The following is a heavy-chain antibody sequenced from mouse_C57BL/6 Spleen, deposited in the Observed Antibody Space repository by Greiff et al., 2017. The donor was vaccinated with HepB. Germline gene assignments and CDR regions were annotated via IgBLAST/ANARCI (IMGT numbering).Heavy chain of an antibody. J-gene: IGHJ2*01. CDR1: GYTFTSYT. D-gene: IGHD1-1*02. Sequence: VQLQQSGAELARPGASVKMSCKASGYTFTSYTMHWEKQRPGQGLEWIGYINPSSGYTKYNQKFKDKATLTADKSSSTAYMQLSSLTSEDSAVYYCAREALGGGFDYWGQGTTLTVSS. V-gene: IGHV1-4*01. CDR2: INPSSGYT. CDR3: AREALGGGFDY.